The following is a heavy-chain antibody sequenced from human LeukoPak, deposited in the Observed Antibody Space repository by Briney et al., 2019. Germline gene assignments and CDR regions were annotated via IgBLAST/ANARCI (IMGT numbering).Heavy chain of an antibody. CDR1: RGTFRSYA. CDR3: ARDNGDYLLDY. Sequence: SSVHVSCLASRGTFRSYAISWLQQAPAQGREWMGGIIPIFGKANYPQNFQGRVPITADESTSTAYIELRSLRSDDPAVYYCARDNGDYLLDYWGQGTLVTVSS. D-gene: IGHD4-17*01. V-gene: IGHV1-69*13. CDR2: IIPIFGKA. J-gene: IGHJ4*02.